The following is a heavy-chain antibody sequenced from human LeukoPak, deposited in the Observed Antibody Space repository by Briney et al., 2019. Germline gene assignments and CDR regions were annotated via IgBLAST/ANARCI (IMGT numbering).Heavy chain of an antibody. CDR2: ISSSGSTI. V-gene: IGHV3-48*03. Sequence: PGGSLRLSCAASGFTFSSYEMNWVRQAPGKGLEWVSYISSSGSTIYYADSVKGRFTISRDNAKNSLYLQMNSLRAEDTAVYYCARAFRYSYGSFDYWGQGTLVTVSS. CDR1: GFTFSSYE. CDR3: ARAFRYSYGSFDY. J-gene: IGHJ4*02. D-gene: IGHD5-18*01.